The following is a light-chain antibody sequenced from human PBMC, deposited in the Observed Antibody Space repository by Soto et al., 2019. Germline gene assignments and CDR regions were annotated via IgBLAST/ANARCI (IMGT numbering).Light chain of an antibody. CDR1: QSVSSSY. CDR3: QQYGNSPLT. CDR2: GAS. V-gene: IGKV3-20*01. Sequence: EIVLTQSPGTLSLSPGERATLSCRASQSVSSSYLAWYQQKPGQAPRLLIYGASSRATGIPDRFSGSGSGTDFTLTISRLGPEDFALYYCQQYGNSPLTFGGGTKVDIK. J-gene: IGKJ4*01.